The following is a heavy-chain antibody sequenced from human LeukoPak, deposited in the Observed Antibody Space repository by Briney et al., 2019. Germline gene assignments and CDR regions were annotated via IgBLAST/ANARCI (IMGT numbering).Heavy chain of an antibody. J-gene: IGHJ6*02. V-gene: IGHV4-34*01. Sequence: SETLSLTCAVYGGSFSGYYWSWIRQPPGKGLEWIGEIDYRGSTNYNSSLKSRVTISVDTSKNQFSLKLYSVTAADTAVYYCARVTNFGDPMDVWGQGTTVTVSS. D-gene: IGHD3-16*01. CDR1: GGSFSGYY. CDR2: IDYRGST. CDR3: ARVTNFGDPMDV.